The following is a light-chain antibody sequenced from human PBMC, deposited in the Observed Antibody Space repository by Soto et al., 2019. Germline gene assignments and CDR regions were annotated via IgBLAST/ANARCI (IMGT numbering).Light chain of an antibody. CDR3: QQYNSYWT. Sequence: DSQITQSPSTLSASVGDRVTITCRASQNIRSRLAWFQQKPGKAPKLLIYDASSLESGVPSRFSGSGSGTEFTLTISSLQPDDFATYYCQQYNSYWTFGQGTKVDI. J-gene: IGKJ1*01. V-gene: IGKV1-5*01. CDR1: QNIRSR. CDR2: DAS.